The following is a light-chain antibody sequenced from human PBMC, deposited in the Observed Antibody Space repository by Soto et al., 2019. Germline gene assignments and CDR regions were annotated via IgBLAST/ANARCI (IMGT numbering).Light chain of an antibody. CDR2: KAS. V-gene: IGKV1-5*03. CDR1: QSISSW. CDR3: QQANSFPIT. J-gene: IGKJ5*01. Sequence: DIQMTQSPSTLSASVGDRVTITCRASQSISSWLAWYQQKPGKAPKLLIYKASSLESGVPSRFSGSESGTDFTLTISSLQPEDCAIYFCQQANSFPITFGQGTRLEIK.